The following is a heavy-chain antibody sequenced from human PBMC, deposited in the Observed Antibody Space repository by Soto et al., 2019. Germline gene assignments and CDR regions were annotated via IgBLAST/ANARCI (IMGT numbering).Heavy chain of an antibody. Sequence: EVQLVESGGGLVQPGRSLRLSCAASGFTFDDYAMHWVRQAPGKGLEWVSGISWNSGSIGYADSVKGRFTISRDNAKNSLYLQMNSLRAEDTALYYCAKDQRTYYYYGMDVWGHGTTVTVSS. CDR3: AKDQRTYYYYGMDV. J-gene: IGHJ6*02. CDR1: GFTFDDYA. CDR2: ISWNSGSI. V-gene: IGHV3-9*01. D-gene: IGHD2-2*01.